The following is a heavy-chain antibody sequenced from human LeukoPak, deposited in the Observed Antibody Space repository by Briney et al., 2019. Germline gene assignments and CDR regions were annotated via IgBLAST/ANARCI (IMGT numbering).Heavy chain of an antibody. CDR2: IYYSGIT. V-gene: IGHV4-39*07. CDR1: GASISSSSYY. J-gene: IGHJ3*02. Sequence: SETLSLTCTVSGASISSSSYYWGWIRQPPGEGLEYIGGIYYSGITYYSPSLKSRVTISLDTSKNQFSLKLSSVTAADTAVYYCARALNWGSAFDIWGQGTMVTVSS. D-gene: IGHD7-27*01. CDR3: ARALNWGSAFDI.